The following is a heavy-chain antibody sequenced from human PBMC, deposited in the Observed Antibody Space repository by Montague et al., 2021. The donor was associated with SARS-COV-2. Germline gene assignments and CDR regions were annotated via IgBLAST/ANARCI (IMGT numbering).Heavy chain of an antibody. CDR3: ARLVVPAARYYYYYYYMDV. CDR2: INHSGST. D-gene: IGHD2-2*01. J-gene: IGHJ6*03. CDR1: GGSISSGSYY. Sequence: SETLSLTCTVSGGSISSGSYYWSWIRQPAGKGLEWIGEINHSGSTNYNPSLKSRVTISVDTSKNQFSLKLSSVTAADTAVYYCARLVVPAARYYYYYYYMDVWGKGTTVTVSS. V-gene: IGHV4-39*07.